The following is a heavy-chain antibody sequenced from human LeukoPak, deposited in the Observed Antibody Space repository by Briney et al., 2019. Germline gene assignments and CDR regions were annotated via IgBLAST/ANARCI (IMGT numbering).Heavy chain of an antibody. CDR2: IIPIFGTA. D-gene: IGHD2-15*01. CDR3: AVVVVAAEVDY. CDR1: GGTFSSYA. J-gene: IGHJ4*02. V-gene: IGHV1-69*05. Sequence: GSSVRVSCKASGGTFSSYAISWVRQAPGQGLEWMGRIIPIFGTANYAQKFQGRVTITTDESTSTAYMELSSLRSEDTAVYYCAVVVVAAEVDYWGQGTLVTVSS.